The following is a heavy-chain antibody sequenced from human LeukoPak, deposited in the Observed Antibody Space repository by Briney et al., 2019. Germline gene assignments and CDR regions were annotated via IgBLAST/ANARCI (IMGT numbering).Heavy chain of an antibody. CDR3: ARDKEIRYFDWSENWFDP. V-gene: IGHV3-33*01. Sequence: PGRPLRLSCAASGFTFSSYGMHWVRQAPGKGLEWVAVIWYDGSNKYYADSVKGRFTISRDNSKNTLYLQMNSPRAEDTAVYYCARDKEIRYFDWSENWFDPWGQGTLVTVSS. CDR2: IWYDGSNK. D-gene: IGHD3-9*01. J-gene: IGHJ5*02. CDR1: GFTFSSYG.